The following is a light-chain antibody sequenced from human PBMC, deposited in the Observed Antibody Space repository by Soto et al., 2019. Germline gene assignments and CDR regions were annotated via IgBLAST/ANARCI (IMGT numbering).Light chain of an antibody. CDR2: GSS. CDR1: RSVSSN. CDR3: QQYSNWPPAIT. J-gene: IGKJ5*01. V-gene: IGKV3-15*01. Sequence: EIVLTQSPATLSVSPGERATLSCRGIRSVSSNLAWFQRKAGQPPRLLIYGSSTRATGVPDRFSGSGSGTEFALIISSLQSEDVAVYYCQQYSNWPPAITFGQGTRLEI.